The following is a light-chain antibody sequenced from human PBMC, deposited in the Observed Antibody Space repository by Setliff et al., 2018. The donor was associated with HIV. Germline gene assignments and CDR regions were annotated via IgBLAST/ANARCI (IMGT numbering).Light chain of an antibody. J-gene: IGLJ2*01. CDR2: EVD. CDR1: SSDVGNTLS. Sequence: QSVLTQPDSVSGSPGQSITISCTGSSSDVGNTLSVSWYQQNVGEVPKLLIYEVDRRPSGISHRFSGSKSGNTASLTISGLQVEDEADYYCCSYGSGDIWVFGGGTKATV. CDR3: CSYGSGDIWV. V-gene: IGLV2-23*02.